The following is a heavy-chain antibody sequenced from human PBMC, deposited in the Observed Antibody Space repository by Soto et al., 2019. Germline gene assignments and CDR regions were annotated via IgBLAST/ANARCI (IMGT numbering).Heavy chain of an antibody. J-gene: IGHJ3*02. CDR3: ARDRTSMMVGAFDI. D-gene: IGHD2-2*01. CDR2: IYYSGST. CDR1: GGSISSYY. V-gene: IGHV4-59*01. Sequence: QVQLQESGPGLVKPSETLSLTCTVSGGSISSYYWSWIRQPPGKGLEWIGYIYYSGSTNYNPSLKSRVTIPVDTSKNQFSLKLSSVTAADTAVYYCARDRTSMMVGAFDIWGQGTMVTVSS.